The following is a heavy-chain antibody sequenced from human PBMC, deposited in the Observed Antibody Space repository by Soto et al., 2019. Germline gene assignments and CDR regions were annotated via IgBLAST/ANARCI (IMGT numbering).Heavy chain of an antibody. D-gene: IGHD5-12*01. V-gene: IGHV1-69*01. CDR3: AINIGRDVSTFDY. CDR1: GGIFTRYD. CDR2: IIPIFGTA. J-gene: IGHJ4*02. Sequence: QVQLVQSGAEVKTPGSSVKVSCKASGGIFTRYDIRWVRQAPGQGLEWMGAIIPIFGTANYAQKFQGRVTITADATTSTAYMELSSLISEDTAMYYCAINIGRDVSTFDYWGQGTRVTVSS.